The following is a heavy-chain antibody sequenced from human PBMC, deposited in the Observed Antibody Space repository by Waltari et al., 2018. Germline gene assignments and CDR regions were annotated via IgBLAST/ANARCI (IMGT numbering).Heavy chain of an antibody. CDR1: GGSISSYY. CDR2: IYYSGST. Sequence: QVQLQESGPGLVTPSETLSLTCTVSGGSISSYYWSWIRQPPGKGLEWIGYIYYSGSTNYNPSLKSRVTISVDTSKNQFSLKLSSVTAADTAVYYCARTGPLYYFDYWGQGTLVTVSS. V-gene: IGHV4-59*01. J-gene: IGHJ4*02. CDR3: ARTGPLYYFDY.